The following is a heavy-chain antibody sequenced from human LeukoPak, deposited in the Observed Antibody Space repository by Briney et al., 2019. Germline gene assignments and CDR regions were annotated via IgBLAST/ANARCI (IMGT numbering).Heavy chain of an antibody. J-gene: IGHJ4*02. V-gene: IGHV4-39*01. D-gene: IGHD4-17*01. CDR3: SRHYSGDLYYFDY. CDR1: GGSISRSLYY. CDR2: IYYSGST. Sequence: PSETLSLTCTVSGGSISRSLYYWGWIRQPPGKGLEWIETIYYSGSTYYNPSLRSRVTMSVDTSNNHFSLKLSSVTAADTAVYYCSRHYSGDLYYFDYWGQGTLVTVSS.